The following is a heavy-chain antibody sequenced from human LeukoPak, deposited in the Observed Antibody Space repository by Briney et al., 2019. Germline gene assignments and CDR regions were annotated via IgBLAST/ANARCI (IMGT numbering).Heavy chain of an antibody. CDR2: IRRKGYGGAT. D-gene: IGHD1-26*01. CDR3: TIVGAT. V-gene: IGHV3-49*04. Sequence: GGSLRLSCTTSGFTFGDYAMSWVRQAPGKGLEWVGFIRRKGYGGATEYAASVKGRFTSSRDDSKSIAYLQMNSLKTEDTAVYYCTIVGATWGQGTLVTVSS. CDR1: GFTFGDYA. J-gene: IGHJ5*02.